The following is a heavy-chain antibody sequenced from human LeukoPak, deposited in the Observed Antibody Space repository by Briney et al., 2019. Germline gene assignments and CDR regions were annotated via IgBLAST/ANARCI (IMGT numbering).Heavy chain of an antibody. J-gene: IGHJ6*02. D-gene: IGHD3-22*01. CDR2: IYYSGST. CDR3: ATQVVVNYYYYGMDV. V-gene: IGHV4-39*01. CDR1: GGSISSSSYY. Sequence: PSETLSLTCTVSGGSISSSSYYWGWIRQPPGKGLEGFGSIYYSGSTYYNPSLKSRITIAVDTSKNQYSLKLSSVTAADTAVYYCATQVVVNYYYYGMDVWGQGTTVTVSS.